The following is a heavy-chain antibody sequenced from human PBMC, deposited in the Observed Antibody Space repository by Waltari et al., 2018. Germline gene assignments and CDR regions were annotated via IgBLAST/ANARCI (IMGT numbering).Heavy chain of an antibody. J-gene: IGHJ4*01. D-gene: IGHD2-21*02. CDR1: GVPFSRFS. V-gene: IGHV3-7*01. CDR3: ARGTATAPGIDY. Sequence: EVQLVESGGGLVQPGWSLRLSGPASGVPFSRFSFCWVRQAPGKGLEWLAEINQDGSEKSYVDSLKGRFTISRDNAKNSLHLQINSLRAEDTAVYYCARGTATAPGIDYWGHGTLVTVSP. CDR2: INQDGSEK.